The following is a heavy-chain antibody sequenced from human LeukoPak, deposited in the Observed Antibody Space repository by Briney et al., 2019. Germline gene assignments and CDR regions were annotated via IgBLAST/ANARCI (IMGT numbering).Heavy chain of an antibody. J-gene: IGHJ6*02. CDR2: IYYSGTT. V-gene: IGHV4-59*01. CDR1: GGSISHYY. D-gene: IGHD4/OR15-4a*01. CDR3: AREDPQTKVPEGMDV. Sequence: PSETLSLTCTVSGGSISHYYWSWIRQPPGKRLEWIGYIYYSGTTNYNPSLKSRVTISVDTSKNQFSLKLSSVTAADTAVYYCAREDPQTKVPEGMDVWGQGTTVTVSS.